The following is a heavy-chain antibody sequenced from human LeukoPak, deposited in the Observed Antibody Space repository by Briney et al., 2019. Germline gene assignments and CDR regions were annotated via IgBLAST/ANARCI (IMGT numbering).Heavy chain of an antibody. CDR1: GGSISSGSYY. CDR2: IYYSGST. D-gene: IGHD5-18*01. V-gene: IGHV4-30-2*03. Sequence: SQTLSLTCTVSGGSISSGSYYWSWIRQPAGKGLEWIGSIYYSGSTYYNPSLKSRVTISVDTSKNQFSLKLSSVTAADTAVYYCASYRGYSYGLMSAFDIWGQGTMVTVSS. J-gene: IGHJ3*02. CDR3: ASYRGYSYGLMSAFDI.